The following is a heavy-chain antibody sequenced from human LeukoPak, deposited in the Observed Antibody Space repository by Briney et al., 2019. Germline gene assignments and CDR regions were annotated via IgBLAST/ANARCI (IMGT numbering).Heavy chain of an antibody. J-gene: IGHJ4*02. CDR1: GFTFSTYA. CDR2: ISGSGDST. D-gene: IGHD3-22*01. V-gene: IGHV3-23*01. CDR3: ARDRGRYYDSRGFYWGYYFDS. Sequence: GGSLRLSCAAPGFTFSTYAGNWVPQAPGKVLEWVSTISGSGDSTCYADSVKGRFTISRDNSKDTLYLQMSSVRVDDTAVYYCARDRGRYYDSRGFYWGYYFDSWGQGILVTVST.